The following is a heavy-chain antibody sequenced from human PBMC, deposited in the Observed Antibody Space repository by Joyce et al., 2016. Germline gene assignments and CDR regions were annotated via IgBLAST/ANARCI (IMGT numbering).Heavy chain of an antibody. J-gene: IGHJ4*02. CDR1: GFTFSSYA. CDR3: AKAPGYGDYPYYCDY. CDR2: ISGSGGST. V-gene: IGHV3-23*01. Sequence: EVQLLESGGGLVQPGGSLRLSCAASGFTFSSYAMSWVRQAPGKGREWVSRISGSGGSTYYGDSVKGRFTISRDNSKNTLYLQMNSLRAEDTAVYYCAKAPGYGDYPYYCDYWGQGIVVTVSS. D-gene: IGHD4-17*01.